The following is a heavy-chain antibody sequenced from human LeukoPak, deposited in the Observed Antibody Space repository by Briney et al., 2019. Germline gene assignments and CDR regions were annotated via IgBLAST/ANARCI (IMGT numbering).Heavy chain of an antibody. CDR3: ARGWSKDAWS. CDR2: INTNTGNL. D-gene: IGHD3-3*01. J-gene: IGHJ4*02. V-gene: IGHV7-4-1*02. CDR1: GYTFSDYA. Sequence: GASVKVSCKASGYTFSDYAMNWVRQAPGQGLEWMGWINTNTGNLTYAQGFTGHFVFSLDTSVSTAYLQISSLKAEDTAVYYCARGWSKDAWSWGQGTLVTVSS.